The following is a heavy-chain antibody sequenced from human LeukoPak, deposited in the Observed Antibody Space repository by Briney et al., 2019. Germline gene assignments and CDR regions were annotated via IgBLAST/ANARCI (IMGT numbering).Heavy chain of an antibody. D-gene: IGHD4-17*01. CDR3: ARLNFGDDY. V-gene: IGHV3-53*01. Sequence: GGSLRLSCAASGFNVGSKHMNWVRQAPGKGLEWVSGIYPGGDSYYADSLKGRFIISRDISKNTVFLQMNSLRDEDTAVYYCARLNFGDDYWGQGALDTVSS. CDR2: IYPGGDS. J-gene: IGHJ4*02. CDR1: GFNVGSKH.